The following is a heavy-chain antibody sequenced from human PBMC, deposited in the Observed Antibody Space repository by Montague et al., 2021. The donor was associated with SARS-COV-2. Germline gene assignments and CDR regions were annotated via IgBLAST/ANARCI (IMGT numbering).Heavy chain of an antibody. CDR1: GFTFGDYS. Sequence: SRRLSCASSGFTFGDYSMSWVRQAPGKGLEWVSFIRSTVYGGTTEYAASVKGRFTISRDDSKSIAYLQMNSLKTEDTAVYYCTRDKTLLWFGELYWYFDLWGRGTLVTVSS. J-gene: IGHJ2*01. CDR2: IRSTVYGGTT. D-gene: IGHD3-10*01. V-gene: IGHV3-49*04. CDR3: TRDKTLLWFGELYWYFDL.